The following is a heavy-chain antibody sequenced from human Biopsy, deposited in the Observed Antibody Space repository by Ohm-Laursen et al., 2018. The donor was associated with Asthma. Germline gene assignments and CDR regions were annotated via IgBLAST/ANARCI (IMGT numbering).Heavy chain of an antibody. CDR2: ISGDAQRT. D-gene: IGHD5/OR15-5a*01. CDR1: GFTFTDYW. Sequence: SLRLSCAASGFTFTDYWMHWVRQAPGKGLEWVSGISGDAQRTYYEDSVKGRFTISRDNSKNTIYLQLNSLRAEDTAVYYCAKDWKSLYVQYFFEYWGQGTLVTVSS. CDR3: AKDWKSLYVQYFFEY. J-gene: IGHJ4*02. V-gene: IGHV3-23*01.